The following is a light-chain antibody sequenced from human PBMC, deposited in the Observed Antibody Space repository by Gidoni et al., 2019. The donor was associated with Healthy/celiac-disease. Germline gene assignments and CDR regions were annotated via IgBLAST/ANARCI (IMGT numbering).Light chain of an antibody. Sequence: EIWLTQSPATLSLSPGERATLSCRASQSVSSYLAWYQQKPGQAPRLLIYDASNRATGIPARFSGSGSGTDFTLTISSLEPEDFAVYYCQQRSNWPPMYTFGQGTKLEIK. J-gene: IGKJ2*01. CDR1: QSVSSY. V-gene: IGKV3-11*01. CDR3: QQRSNWPPMYT. CDR2: DAS.